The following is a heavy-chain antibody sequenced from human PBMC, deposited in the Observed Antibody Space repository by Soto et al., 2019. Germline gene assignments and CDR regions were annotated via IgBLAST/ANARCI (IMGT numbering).Heavy chain of an antibody. CDR3: TRLGAGAHYGMDA. Sequence: GVSLRLACAPWGFPCCGSARQWGGQASGKGLEWVGRIRSKANSYATAYAASVKGRFTISRDDSKSTAYLQMNSLKTEYTAVYYCTRLGAGAHYGMDAWGQGT. D-gene: IGHD3-16*01. CDR2: IRSKANSYAT. CDR1: GFPCCGSA. V-gene: IGHV3-73*01. J-gene: IGHJ6*02.